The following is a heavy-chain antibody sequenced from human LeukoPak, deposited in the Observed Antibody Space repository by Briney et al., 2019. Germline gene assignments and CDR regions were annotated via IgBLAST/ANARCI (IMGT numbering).Heavy chain of an antibody. CDR2: FDREDGET. CDR1: GYTLTEIS. V-gene: IGHV1-24*01. D-gene: IGHD5-18*01. Sequence: ASVKVSCKVSGYTLTEISLHWVRQAPGKGLEWMGGFDREDGETMYAQKFQGRVTMTEDTSTDTAFMELSSLRSEGTAVYYCATVGYSYGAFDYWGQGTLVIVSS. CDR3: ATVGYSYGAFDY. J-gene: IGHJ4*02.